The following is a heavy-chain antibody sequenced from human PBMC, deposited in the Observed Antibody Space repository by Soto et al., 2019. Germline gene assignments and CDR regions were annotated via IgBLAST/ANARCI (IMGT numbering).Heavy chain of an antibody. D-gene: IGHD6-13*01. CDR1: GDCSTRSTYY. CDR3: ARHKGTTGAIAAAGTYYYYMDV. Sequence: SETLSLTRPVAGDCSTRSTYYYEWIRQPPGKGLEWIGSIYYSGSTYYNPSLKSRTTISVDTSKNQFSLKLSSVTAADTAVYYCARHKGTTGAIAAAGTYYYYMDVWGKGTTVTVSS. V-gene: IGHV4-39*01. J-gene: IGHJ6*03. CDR2: IYYSGST.